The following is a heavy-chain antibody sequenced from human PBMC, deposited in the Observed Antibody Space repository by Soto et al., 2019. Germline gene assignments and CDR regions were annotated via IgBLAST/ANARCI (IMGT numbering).Heavy chain of an antibody. CDR3: AKDHGIAAAGTSDY. CDR2: ISGSGTST. V-gene: IGHV3-23*01. D-gene: IGHD6-13*01. Sequence: EVQLLESGGGLVQPGGSLRLSCAASGFTFSSYAMSWVRQAPGKGLEWVSLISGSGTSTYYPDSVKGRFTISRDNSKNTLNRQMNSLRAEDTAVYYCAKDHGIAAAGTSDYWGQGTLVTVSS. CDR1: GFTFSSYA. J-gene: IGHJ4*02.